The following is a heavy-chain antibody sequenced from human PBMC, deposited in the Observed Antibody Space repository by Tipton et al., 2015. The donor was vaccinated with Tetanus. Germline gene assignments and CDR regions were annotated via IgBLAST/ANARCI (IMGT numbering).Heavy chain of an antibody. D-gene: IGHD5-12*01. V-gene: IGHV3-53*01. CDR2: VYSGGNT. CDR3: ARESNRGGYVDY. J-gene: IGHJ4*02. CDR1: GLAFSSYW. Sequence: GSLRLSCAASGLAFSSYWMHWVRQAPGKGLEWVSVVYSGGNTYYADSVKGRFTISRDLSKNTLSLHLTSLRVEDTAIYYCARESNRGGYVDYWGQGALVTVSS.